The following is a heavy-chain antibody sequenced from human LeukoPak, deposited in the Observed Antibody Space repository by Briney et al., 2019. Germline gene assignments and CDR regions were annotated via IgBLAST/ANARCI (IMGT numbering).Heavy chain of an antibody. CDR3: ARDGTAAGLYFDL. CDR1: GFTFSSYA. D-gene: IGHD6-13*01. Sequence: GGSLRLSCAASGFTFSSYAMSWVRQAPGKGLEWVSAISGSGGSTYYADSVKGRFTISRDNTKNSSSLQVNSLRVEDTAVYYCARDGTAAGLYFDLWGQGTLVTVSS. CDR2: ISGSGGST. V-gene: IGHV3-23*01. J-gene: IGHJ4*01.